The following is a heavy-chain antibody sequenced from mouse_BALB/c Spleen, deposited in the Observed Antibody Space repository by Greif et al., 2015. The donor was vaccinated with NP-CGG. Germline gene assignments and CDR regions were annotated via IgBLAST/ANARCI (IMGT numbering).Heavy chain of an antibody. D-gene: IGHD4-1*01. J-gene: IGHJ2*01. CDR3: ARDWYFDY. CDR2: IHPNSGNT. CDR1: GYTFTSSW. Sequence: VKLVESGSVLVRPGASVKLSCKASGYTFTSSWMHWAKQRPGQGLEWIGEIHPNSGNTNYNEKFKGKATLTVDTSSSTAYVDFSSLTSEDSAVYYCARDWYFDYWGQGTTLTVSS. V-gene: IGHV1S130*01.